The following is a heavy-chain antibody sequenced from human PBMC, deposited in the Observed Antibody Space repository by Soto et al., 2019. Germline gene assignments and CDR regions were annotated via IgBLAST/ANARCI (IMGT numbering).Heavy chain of an antibody. CDR3: ARREVTTYNIFDY. Sequence: EVQLVESGGGLVKPGGSLRLSCATSGFTFSSFDMDWVRQAPGKGLEWVSSIHRASTYIYYGDPVRGRFTISRNKQESTLCLKMNILTDEDTAVYYSARREVTTYNIFDYWGQGNIVTCSS. V-gene: IGHV3-21*03. D-gene: IGHD1-1*01. CDR2: IHRASTYI. CDR1: GFTFSSFD. J-gene: IGHJ4*02.